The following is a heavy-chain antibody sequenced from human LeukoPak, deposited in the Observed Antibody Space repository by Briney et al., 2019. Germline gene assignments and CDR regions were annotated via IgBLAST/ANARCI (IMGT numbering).Heavy chain of an antibody. D-gene: IGHD6-6*01. V-gene: IGHV3-23*01. J-gene: IGHJ4*02. CDR2: ISGSGGST. Sequence: AISGSGGSTYYADSVKGRFTISRDNSKNTLYLQMNSLRAEDTAVYYCAKVVAAHPFFDYWGQGTLVTVSS. CDR3: AKVVAAHPFFDY.